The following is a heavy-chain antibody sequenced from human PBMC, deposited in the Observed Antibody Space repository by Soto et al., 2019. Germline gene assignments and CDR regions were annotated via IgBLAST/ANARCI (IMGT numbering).Heavy chain of an antibody. CDR2: IYYSGST. CDR1: GGSISSSSYY. J-gene: IGHJ3*02. Sequence: PSETLSLTCTVSGGSISSSSYYWGWIRQPPGKGLEWIGSIYYSGSTYYNPSLKSRVTISVDTSKNQFSLKLSSVTAADTAVYYCARLDYDILTGYYGASGGAFDIWGQGTMVTVSS. V-gene: IGHV4-39*01. D-gene: IGHD3-9*01. CDR3: ARLDYDILTGYYGASGGAFDI.